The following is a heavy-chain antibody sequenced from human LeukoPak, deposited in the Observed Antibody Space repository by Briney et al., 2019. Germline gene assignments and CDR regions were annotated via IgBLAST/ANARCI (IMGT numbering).Heavy chain of an antibody. V-gene: IGHV3-53*01. CDR1: GFTVSSNY. CDR2: IYSGGSGATT. Sequence: GGSLRLPCAASGFTVSSNYMSWVRQAPGKGLEWVSIIYSGGSGATTYYADSVKGRFTISRDNSKNTLYLQMNSLRAEDTAVYYCARVDSSFDYWGQGTLVAVSS. D-gene: IGHD3-22*01. CDR3: ARVDSSFDY. J-gene: IGHJ4*02.